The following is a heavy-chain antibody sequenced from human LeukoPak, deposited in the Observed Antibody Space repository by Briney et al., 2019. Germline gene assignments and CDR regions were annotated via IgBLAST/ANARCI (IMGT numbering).Heavy chain of an antibody. D-gene: IGHD1-1*01. CDR2: INPNGGDT. CDR3: ARGRNEAFDI. J-gene: IGHJ3*02. CDR1: GYTFTGSY. V-gene: IGHV1-2*02. Sequence: ASVKVSCKASGYTFTGSYMHWVRQAPGQGLEWMGWINPNGGDTKCAQKFQGRVTVTRDTSISTAYMEVSRLGSDDTAVYYCARGRNEAFDIWGQGTMVTVSS.